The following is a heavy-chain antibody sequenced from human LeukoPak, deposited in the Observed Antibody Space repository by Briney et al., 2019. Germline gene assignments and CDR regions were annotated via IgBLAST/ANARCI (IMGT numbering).Heavy chain of an antibody. Sequence: GGSLRLSCAASGFTVSTNYMSWVRQAPGKGLEWVSVIYSGGTTYYADSVKGRFTISRDNSKNTLYLQMNSLRAEDTAVYYCARDLPCSGGSCYSDYWGQGTLVTVSS. J-gene: IGHJ4*02. V-gene: IGHV3-66*01. D-gene: IGHD2-15*01. CDR3: ARDLPCSGGSCYSDY. CDR2: IYSGGTT. CDR1: GFTVSTNY.